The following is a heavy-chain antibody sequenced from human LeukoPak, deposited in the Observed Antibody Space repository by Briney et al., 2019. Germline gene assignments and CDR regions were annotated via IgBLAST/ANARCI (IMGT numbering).Heavy chain of an antibody. CDR2: INPNSGGT. CDR1: GYTFTGYY. CDR3: ARDLYYYGSGGDFDY. Sequence: GASVKVSCKASGYTFTGYYMHWVRQTPGQGLEWMGWINPNSGGTNYAQKFQGRVTMTRDTSISTAYMELSRLRSDDTAVYYCARDLYYYGSGGDFDYWGQGTLVTVSS. V-gene: IGHV1-2*02. J-gene: IGHJ4*02. D-gene: IGHD3-10*01.